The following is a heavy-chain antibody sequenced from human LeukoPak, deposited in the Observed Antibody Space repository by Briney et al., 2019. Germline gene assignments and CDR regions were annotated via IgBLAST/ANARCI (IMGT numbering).Heavy chain of an antibody. D-gene: IGHD3-22*01. CDR2: IYHSGST. J-gene: IGHJ5*02. CDR1: GYSISSGYY. Sequence: SETLSLTCTVSGYSISSGYYWGWIRQPPGKGLEWIGSIYHSGSTYYNPSLKSRVTISVDTSKNQFSLKLSSVTAADTAVYYCARTDSSGYYTWFDPWGQGTLVTVSS. V-gene: IGHV4-38-2*02. CDR3: ARTDSSGYYTWFDP.